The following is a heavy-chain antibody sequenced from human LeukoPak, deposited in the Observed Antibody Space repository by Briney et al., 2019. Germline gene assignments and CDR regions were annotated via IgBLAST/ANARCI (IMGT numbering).Heavy chain of an antibody. CDR2: IIPIFGTA. CDR3: ARGALDSWTVYCAFDI. J-gene: IGHJ3*02. CDR1: GYTFTSYG. Sequence: SVKVSCKASGYTFTSYGISWVRQAPGQGLEWMGGIIPIFGTANYAQKFQGRVTITADKSTSTAYMELSSLRSEDTAVYYCARGALDSWTVYCAFDIWGQGTMVTVSS. V-gene: IGHV1-69*06. D-gene: IGHD2-8*02.